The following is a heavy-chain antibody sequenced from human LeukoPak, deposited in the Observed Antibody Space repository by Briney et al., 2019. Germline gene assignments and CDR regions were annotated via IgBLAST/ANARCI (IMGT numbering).Heavy chain of an antibody. CDR2: ISYSGAAI. Sequence: PGGSLRLSCAASGFTFSSSDMHWVRQAPGKGLEWISCISYSGAAIYYADSVKGRFTISRDNGKNSLYLQMNSLRVEDTAVYYCAREAVPHYYNSPPVGWFDPWGQGTLVTVSS. V-gene: IGHV3-48*03. CDR3: AREAVPHYYNSPPVGWFDP. D-gene: IGHD3-10*01. J-gene: IGHJ5*02. CDR1: GFTFSSSD.